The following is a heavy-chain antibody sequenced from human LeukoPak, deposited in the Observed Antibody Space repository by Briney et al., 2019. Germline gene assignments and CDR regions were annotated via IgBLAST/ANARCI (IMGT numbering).Heavy chain of an antibody. Sequence: GGSLRLSCAASGFTFSSYAMSWVRQAPGKGLEWVSDISGSGGSTYYADSVKGRFTISRDNSKNTLYLQMNTLRAEDTAVYYCAKERFYGSSGYPWNYWGQGTLVSVSS. J-gene: IGHJ4*02. V-gene: IGHV3-23*01. D-gene: IGHD3-22*01. CDR1: GFTFSSYA. CDR2: ISGSGGST. CDR3: AKERFYGSSGYPWNY.